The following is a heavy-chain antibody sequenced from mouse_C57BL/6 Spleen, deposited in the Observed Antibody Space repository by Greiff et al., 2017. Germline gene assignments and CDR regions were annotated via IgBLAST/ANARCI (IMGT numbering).Heavy chain of an antibody. J-gene: IGHJ4*01. Sequence: VKLMEPGAELVKPGASVKLSCKASGYTFTSYWMQWVKQRPGQGLEWIGEIDPSDSYTNYNQKFKGKATLTVDTSSSTAYMQLSSLTSEESAVYYCASYGYDANAMDYWGQGTSVTVSS. CDR2: IDPSDSYT. CDR1: GYTFTSYW. CDR3: ASYGYDANAMDY. V-gene: IGHV1-50*01. D-gene: IGHD2-2*01.